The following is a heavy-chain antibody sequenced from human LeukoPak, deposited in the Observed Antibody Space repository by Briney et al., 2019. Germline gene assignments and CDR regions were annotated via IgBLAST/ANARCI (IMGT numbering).Heavy chain of an antibody. CDR2: IYYSGST. Sequence: SETLSLTCTVSGGSISSGDYYWSWIRQPPGKGLEWIGYIYYSGSTNYNPSLKSRVTISVDTSKNQFSLKLGSVTAADTAVYYCARLALWSPFDAFDIWGQGTMVTVSS. CDR1: GGSISSGDYY. CDR3: ARLALWSPFDAFDI. D-gene: IGHD5-18*01. V-gene: IGHV4-61*08. J-gene: IGHJ3*02.